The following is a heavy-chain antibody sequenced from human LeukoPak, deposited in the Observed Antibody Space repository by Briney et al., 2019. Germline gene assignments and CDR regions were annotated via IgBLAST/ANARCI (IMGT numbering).Heavy chain of an antibody. J-gene: IGHJ4*02. CDR3: AKDRYDYVWGSYRYTGYFDY. Sequence: PGGSLRLSCAASGFTFSSYAMTWVRQAPGKGLDWVSAISGSGGSTYYADSVKGRFTISRDNSKNTLYLQMNSLRAEDTAVYYCAKDRYDYVWGSYRYTGYFDYWGQGTLVTVSS. CDR1: GFTFSSYA. CDR2: ISGSGGST. V-gene: IGHV3-23*01. D-gene: IGHD3-16*02.